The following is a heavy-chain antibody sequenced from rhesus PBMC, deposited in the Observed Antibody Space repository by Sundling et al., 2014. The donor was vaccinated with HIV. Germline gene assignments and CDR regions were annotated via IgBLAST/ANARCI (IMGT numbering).Heavy chain of an antibody. J-gene: IGHJ4*01. CDR2: IYGSDSST. CDR1: GGSISDSYY. CDR3: TRINVWYTGGPIDS. Sequence: QVQLQESGPGLVKPSETLSLTCAVSGGSISDSYYWSWIRQPPGKGLEWIGYIYGSDSSTNYNPSLKNRVTISTDRSNNQFSLNLRSVTAADTAIYYCTRINVWYTGGPIDSWGQGVLVTVSS. D-gene: IGHD6-31*01. V-gene: IGHV4-106*01.